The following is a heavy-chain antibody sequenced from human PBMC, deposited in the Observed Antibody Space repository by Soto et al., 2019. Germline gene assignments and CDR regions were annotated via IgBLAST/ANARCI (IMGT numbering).Heavy chain of an antibody. D-gene: IGHD3-10*01. CDR1: GFTFSSYG. CDR3: ARELIRGSGSYSY. CDR2: IWYDGSNK. J-gene: IGHJ4*02. V-gene: IGHV3-33*01. Sequence: QVQLVESGGGVVQPGRSLRLSCAASGFTFSSYGMHWVRQAPGKGLEWVAVIWYDGSNKYYADSVKGRFTISRDNSKNTLYLQMNSLRAKDTAVYYCARELIRGSGSYSYWGQGTLVTVSS.